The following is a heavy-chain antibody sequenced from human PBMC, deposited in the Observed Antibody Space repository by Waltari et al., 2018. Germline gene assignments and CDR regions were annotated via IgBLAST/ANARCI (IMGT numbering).Heavy chain of an antibody. CDR3: AKENNDLLCDS. Sequence: QVQLEESAGGVVQPGRSLRLSCAASGLSFISYGMHWVRQAPGKGLEWVAVIGHDGSLKYYADSVRGRFTISRDNSKNTLFLEMNSLRGEDTAVYYCAKENNDLLCDSWGQGTQVTVSS. V-gene: IGHV3-30*18. CDR2: IGHDGSLK. J-gene: IGHJ5*01. D-gene: IGHD2-15*01. CDR1: GLSFISYG.